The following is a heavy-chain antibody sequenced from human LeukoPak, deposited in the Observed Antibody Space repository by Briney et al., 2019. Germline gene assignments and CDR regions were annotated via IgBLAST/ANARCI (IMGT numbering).Heavy chain of an antibody. Sequence: GGSLRLSCAASGFTFSSYAMSWVRQAPGKGLEWVSVIYSGGSTYYADSVKGRFTISRDNSKNTLYLQMNSLRAEDTAVYYCAGQYIAAAGTGYFDYWGQGTLVTVSS. J-gene: IGHJ4*02. CDR2: IYSGGST. D-gene: IGHD6-13*01. V-gene: IGHV3-66*04. CDR3: AGQYIAAAGTGYFDY. CDR1: GFTFSSYA.